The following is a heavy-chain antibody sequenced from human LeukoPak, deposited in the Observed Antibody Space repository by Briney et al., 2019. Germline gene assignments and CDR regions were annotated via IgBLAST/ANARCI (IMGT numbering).Heavy chain of an antibody. J-gene: IGHJ4*02. CDR3: ARTSYYYDSSGPRPDDFDY. V-gene: IGHV3-7*01. Sequence: GGSLRLSCAASGFTFSSYWMSWVRQAPGKGLEWVANIKQDGSEKYYVDSVKGRFTISRDNAKNSLYLQMNSLRAEDTAVYYCARTSYYYDSSGPRPDDFDYWGQGTLVTVSS. D-gene: IGHD3-22*01. CDR2: IKQDGSEK. CDR1: GFTFSSYW.